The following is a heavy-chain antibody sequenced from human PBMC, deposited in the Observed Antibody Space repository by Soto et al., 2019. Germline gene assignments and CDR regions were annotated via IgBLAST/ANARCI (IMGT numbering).Heavy chain of an antibody. J-gene: IGHJ4*02. D-gene: IGHD6-13*01. CDR1: GYTFTSYY. Sequence: ASVKVSCRASGYTFTSYYMHWVRQAPGQGLEWMGIINPSGGTASYAQKFQGRVTITRDTSTSTAYMELSSLRSEDTAVYYCARVYSRSWYSVPFDYWGQGTLVTVPQ. V-gene: IGHV1-46*01. CDR2: INPSGGTA. CDR3: ARVYSRSWYSVPFDY.